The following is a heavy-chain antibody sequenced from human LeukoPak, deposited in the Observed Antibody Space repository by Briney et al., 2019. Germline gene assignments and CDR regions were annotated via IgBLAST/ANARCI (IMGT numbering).Heavy chain of an antibody. CDR2: VSAYNGNT. CDR1: GYTFTIYG. J-gene: IGHJ4*02. V-gene: IGHV1-18*01. D-gene: IGHD3-16*02. CDR3: AREPLRLGDFSLIDY. Sequence: ASVKVSCKASGYTFTIYGICWVRQAPGQGLEWMGWVSAYNGNTNYAQKLQGRVTMTTDTSTSTAYMELRSLRSDATAVYYCAREPLRLGDFSLIDYWGQGTLVTVSS.